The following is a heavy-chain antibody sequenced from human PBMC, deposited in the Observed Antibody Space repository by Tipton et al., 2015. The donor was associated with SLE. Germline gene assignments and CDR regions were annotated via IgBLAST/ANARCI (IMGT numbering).Heavy chain of an antibody. CDR3: ARDKSSHSKYILDY. CDR1: GGSISSYY. V-gene: IGHV4-4*07. Sequence: LRLSCTVSGGSISSYYWSWIRQPAGKGLEWIGRIYPTGNTNYNPSLSSRVTMSVDTSKNQFSLNLTSVTAADTAVYYCARDKSSHSKYILDYWGQGTLVTVSS. J-gene: IGHJ4*02. D-gene: IGHD3-3*02. CDR2: IYPTGNT.